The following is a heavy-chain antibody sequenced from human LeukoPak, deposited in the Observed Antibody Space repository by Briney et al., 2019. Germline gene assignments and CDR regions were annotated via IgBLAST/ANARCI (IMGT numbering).Heavy chain of an antibody. D-gene: IGHD3-10*01. Sequence: SETLSLTCTVSGGSISSSSYYWGWIRQPPGKGLEWIGSIYYSGSTYYNPSLKSRVTISVDTSKNQFSLKLSSVTAADTAVYYCVRSMVRGVDSFDRWGQGTLVTVSS. CDR3: VRSMVRGVDSFDR. CDR2: IYYSGST. J-gene: IGHJ5*02. V-gene: IGHV4-39*01. CDR1: GGSISSSSYY.